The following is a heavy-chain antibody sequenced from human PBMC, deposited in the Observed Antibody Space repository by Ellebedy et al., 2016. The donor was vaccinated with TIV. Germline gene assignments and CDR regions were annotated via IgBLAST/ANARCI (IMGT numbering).Heavy chain of an antibody. CDR2: IRQEGDEI. CDR3: AMRASYGDYAVQVNPWFDP. CDR1: GFNFRSYW. Sequence: PGGSLRLSCAASGFNFRSYWMTWVRQAPGKGLEWVAKIRQEGDEIYYVESVKGRFTISRDNDKNSLFLQMKSLRFEDTAVDYCAMRASYGDYAVQVNPWFDPWGQGTLVTVSS. J-gene: IGHJ5*02. V-gene: IGHV3-7*01. D-gene: IGHD4-17*01.